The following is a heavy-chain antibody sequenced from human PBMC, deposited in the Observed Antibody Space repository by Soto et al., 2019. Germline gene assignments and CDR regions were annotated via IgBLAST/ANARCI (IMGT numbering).Heavy chain of an antibody. V-gene: IGHV3-74*01. CDR3: ASNYAYAEGYYWYGIDV. CDR2: ISSYGSDT. J-gene: IGHJ6*02. Sequence: EVQLVESGGGLVLPGGSLRLSCAASGFTFSRYWMHWVRQAPRKGLVWVSRISSYGSDTHYADSVKGRFTISRDNAKNTVYLQMNSLRAEDTAVYYCASNYAYAEGYYWYGIDVWGQGTTVTVSS. CDR1: GFTFSRYW. D-gene: IGHD3-16*01.